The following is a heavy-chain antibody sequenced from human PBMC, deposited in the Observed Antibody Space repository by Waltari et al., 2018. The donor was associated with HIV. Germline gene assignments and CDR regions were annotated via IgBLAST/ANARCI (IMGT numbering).Heavy chain of an antibody. CDR3: ARDSLYDYAVDY. V-gene: IGHV3-33*01. D-gene: IGHD4-17*01. CDR1: GFTFSTYG. CDR2: IWNDGSNK. J-gene: IGHJ4*02. Sequence: AQLVGSEVGVVQPGMSMRLSCAASGFTFSTYGMRCVRQAPGKGLEWVAVIWNDGSNKDYADSVKGRFTISRDNSKNTLYLQMNSLRAEDTAVYYCARDSLYDYAVDYWGQGTLVTVSS.